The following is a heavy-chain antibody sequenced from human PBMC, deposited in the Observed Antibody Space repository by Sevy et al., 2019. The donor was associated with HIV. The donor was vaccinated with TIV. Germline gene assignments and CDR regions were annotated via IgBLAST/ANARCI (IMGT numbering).Heavy chain of an antibody. CDR1: GFTFSRYW. CDR3: AREHFGYSYEY. V-gene: IGHV3-74*01. D-gene: IGHD3-16*02. J-gene: IGHJ4*02. Sequence: GGSLRLSCVASGFTFSRYWMHWVRQAPGKGLEWVSRMNSDGRSINYADSVKGRFTISRDNAMNTVYLQMNSLRADDTAVYYCAREHFGYSYEYWGRGTPVTVSS. CDR2: MNSDGRSI.